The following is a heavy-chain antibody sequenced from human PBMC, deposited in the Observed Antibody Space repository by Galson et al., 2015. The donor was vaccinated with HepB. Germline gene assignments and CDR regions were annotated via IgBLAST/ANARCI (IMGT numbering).Heavy chain of an antibody. J-gene: IGHJ4*02. V-gene: IGHV3-23*01. CDR2: ISGSGGST. CDR3: AKQEYQLMYPFDY. D-gene: IGHD2-2*01. Sequence: SLRLSCAASGFTFSSYAMSWVRQAPGKGLEWVSAISGSGGSTYYADSVKGRFTISRDNSKNTLYLQMNSLRAEDTAVYYCAKQEYQLMYPFDYWGQGTLVTVSS. CDR1: GFTFSSYA.